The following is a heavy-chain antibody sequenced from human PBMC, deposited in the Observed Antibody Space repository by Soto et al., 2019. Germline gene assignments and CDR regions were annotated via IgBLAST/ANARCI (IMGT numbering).Heavy chain of an antibody. CDR3: ARDRYYDSSGYLIDY. J-gene: IGHJ4*02. D-gene: IGHD3-22*01. V-gene: IGHV1-69*08. CDR1: GGTFSSYT. Sequence: QVQLVQSGAEVKKPGSSVKVSCKASGGTFSSYTISWVRQAPGQGLEWMGRIIPILGIANYAQKFQGRVTITADKSTRTDYLELSSMRSEDTAVYYCARDRYYDSSGYLIDYWGQGTLVTVSS. CDR2: IIPILGIA.